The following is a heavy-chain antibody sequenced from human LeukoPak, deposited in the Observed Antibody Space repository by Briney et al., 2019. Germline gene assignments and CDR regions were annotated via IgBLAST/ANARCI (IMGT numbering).Heavy chain of an antibody. CDR3: AKDQRGVYTSYYFDY. CDR2: ISGSGAST. D-gene: IGHD3-10*01. Sequence: GGSLRLSCAASGFTFSSYAMSWVRQAPGKGLEWVSAISGSGASTYYADSVKGRFTISRDNSKNTLYLQMNSLRAEDTAVYYCAKDQRGVYTSYYFDYWGQGTLVTVSS. J-gene: IGHJ4*02. V-gene: IGHV3-23*01. CDR1: GFTFSSYA.